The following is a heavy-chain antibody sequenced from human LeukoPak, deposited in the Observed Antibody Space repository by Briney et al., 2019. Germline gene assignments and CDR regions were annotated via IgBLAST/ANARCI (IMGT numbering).Heavy chain of an antibody. V-gene: IGHV4-31*03. J-gene: IGHJ4*02. Sequence: PSLTLSLTCTVSGGSISSGGYYWSWIRQHPGKGLEWIGYIYYSGSTYYNPSLKSRVTISVDTSKNQFSLKLSSVTAADTAVYYCARAVGSGSYNFDYWGQGTLVTVSS. CDR3: ARAVGSGSYNFDY. CDR1: GGSISSGGYY. D-gene: IGHD3-10*01. CDR2: IYYSGST.